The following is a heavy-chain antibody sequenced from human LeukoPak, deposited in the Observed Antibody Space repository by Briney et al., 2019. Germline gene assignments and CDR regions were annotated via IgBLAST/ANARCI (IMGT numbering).Heavy chain of an antibody. D-gene: IGHD2-8*01. CDR2: INPNSGGT. J-gene: IGHJ5*02. CDR3: AGLGYCTNGVCFDP. Sequence: ASVKVSCKASGYTFTGYYMHWVRQAPGQGLEWMGWINPNSGGTNYAQKFQGRVTMTRDTSISTAYMELSRLRSDDTAVYYCAGLGYCTNGVCFDPWGQGTLVTASA. V-gene: IGHV1-2*02. CDR1: GYTFTGYY.